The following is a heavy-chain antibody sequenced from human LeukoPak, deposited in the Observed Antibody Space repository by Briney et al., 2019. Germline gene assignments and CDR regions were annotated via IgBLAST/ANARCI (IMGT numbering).Heavy chain of an antibody. V-gene: IGHV4-38-2*01. J-gene: IGHJ4*02. Sequence: GSLRLSCAASGFTFSSYAMSWVRQPPGKGLEWIGSIYYSGSTYYNPSLKSRVTISVDTSKNQFSLKLSSVTAADTAVYYCASTYYDSSGVLFDYWGQGTLVTVSS. CDR3: ASTYYDSSGVLFDY. CDR1: GFTFSSYA. D-gene: IGHD3-22*01. CDR2: IYYSGST.